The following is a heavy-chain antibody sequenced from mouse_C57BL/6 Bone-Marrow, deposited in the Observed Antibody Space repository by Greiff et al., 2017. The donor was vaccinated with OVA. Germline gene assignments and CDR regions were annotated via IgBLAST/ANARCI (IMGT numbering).Heavy chain of an antibody. CDR2: ISGGGGNT. Sequence: DVQLVESGGGLVKPGGSLKLSCAASGFTFSSYTMSWVRQTPEKRLEWVATISGGGGNTYYPDSVKGRFTISRDNAKNTLYLQMSSLRSEDTALYYWARRNYGRRYVIDYWGQGTSGTVSS. CDR3: ARRNYGRRYVIDY. D-gene: IGHD1-1*01. V-gene: IGHV5-9*01. CDR1: GFTFSSYT. J-gene: IGHJ4*01.